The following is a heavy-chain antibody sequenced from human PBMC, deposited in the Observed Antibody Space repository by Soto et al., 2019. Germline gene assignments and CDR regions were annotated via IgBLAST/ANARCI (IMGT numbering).Heavy chain of an antibody. J-gene: IGHJ5*02. D-gene: IGHD3-22*01. CDR2: IIPIFGTA. CDR1: GGTFSSYA. Sequence: SVKVSCKASGGTFSSYAISWVRQAPGQGLEWMGGIIPIFGTANYAQKFQGRVTITADESTSTAYMELSSLRSEDTAVYYCARKVGRVVTAYNWFDPWGQGTLVTVSS. CDR3: ARKVGRVVTAYNWFDP. V-gene: IGHV1-69*13.